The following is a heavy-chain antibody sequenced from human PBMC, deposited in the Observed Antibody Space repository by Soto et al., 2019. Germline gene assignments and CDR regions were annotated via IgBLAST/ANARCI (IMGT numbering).Heavy chain of an antibody. Sequence: QLQLQESGPGLVKPSETLSLTCSVSGGSISSSDSYWGWIRQSPGKGLEWIGNVYYNGSTYYNPSRKIRVTISVDTSTNQFSVKLSSVTAADTAVYYCAREFIAVAGFDAFDIWGQGTLVTVSS. J-gene: IGHJ3*02. V-gene: IGHV4-39*01. CDR3: AREFIAVAGFDAFDI. D-gene: IGHD6-19*01. CDR2: VYYNGST. CDR1: GGSISSSDSY.